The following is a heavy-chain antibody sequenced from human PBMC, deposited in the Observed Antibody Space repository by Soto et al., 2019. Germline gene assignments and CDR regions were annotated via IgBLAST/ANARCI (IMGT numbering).Heavy chain of an antibody. Sequence: EVQLVESGGGLVQPGGSLRLSCATSGFILSDCAMNWVRQAPGKGLEWVSYISSSSSVIDYADSVKGRFTVSRDNARNSLYLQMNSLRAEDTAVYYCARDLSWGSNWYYMDFWGKGTTVTVSS. D-gene: IGHD7-27*01. CDR1: GFILSDCA. J-gene: IGHJ6*03. V-gene: IGHV3-48*01. CDR2: ISSSSSVI. CDR3: ARDLSWGSNWYYMDF.